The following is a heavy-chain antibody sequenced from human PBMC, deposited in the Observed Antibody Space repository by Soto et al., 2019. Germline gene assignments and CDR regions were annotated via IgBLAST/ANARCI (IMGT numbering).Heavy chain of an antibody. CDR3: ARVRHINAFDI. CDR1: GGSISSYY. Sequence: SENLSLTCTVSGGSISSYYWSWIRQPPGKGLEWIGYIYYSGSTNYNPSLKSRVTISVDTSKKQISLKLSSVTAADTAVYYCARVRHINAFDIWGQGTMVTVSS. J-gene: IGHJ3*02. CDR2: IYYSGST. D-gene: IGHD1-20*01. V-gene: IGHV4-59*08.